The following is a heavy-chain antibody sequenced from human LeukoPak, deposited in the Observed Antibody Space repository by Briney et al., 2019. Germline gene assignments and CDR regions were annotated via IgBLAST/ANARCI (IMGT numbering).Heavy chain of an antibody. CDR3: TTGSTSDYGSGSYTPIDY. Sequence: GGSLRLSRAASGFTFRNAWMSWVRQARGKGLEWVGRIKSKNNGGTTDYAAPVTGRFTISRDDSRNTLYLQMNSLKTGDKGVYYCTTGSTSDYGSGSYTPIDYWGQGTLVTVSS. D-gene: IGHD3-10*01. J-gene: IGHJ4*02. CDR2: IKSKNNGGTT. V-gene: IGHV3-15*01. CDR1: GFTFRNAW.